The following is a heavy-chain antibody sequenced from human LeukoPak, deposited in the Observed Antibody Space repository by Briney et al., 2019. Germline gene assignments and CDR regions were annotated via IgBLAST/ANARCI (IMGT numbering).Heavy chain of an antibody. D-gene: IGHD1-26*01. Sequence: SQTLSLTCTVSGGSISSGSYYWSWTRQPAGEGLEWFGRIYTSGSTNYNPSLKSQVTISVDTSKNQFSLKLSSVTAADAAVYYCAREVGYYYYMDVWGKGTTVTVSS. J-gene: IGHJ6*03. V-gene: IGHV4-61*02. CDR2: IYTSGST. CDR3: AREVGYYYYMDV. CDR1: GGSISSGSYY.